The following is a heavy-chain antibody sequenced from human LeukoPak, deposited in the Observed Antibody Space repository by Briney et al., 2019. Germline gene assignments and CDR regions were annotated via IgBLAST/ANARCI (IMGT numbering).Heavy chain of an antibody. Sequence: SETLSLTCTVSGYSISSGYYWGWIRQPPGKGLEWIESIYHSGSTYYNPSLESRVTISLDTSKNQFFLKLNSVTAADTAMYYCAKSGGYGLIDYLGQGTLVTVSS. CDR1: GYSISSGYY. V-gene: IGHV4-38-2*02. CDR2: IYHSGST. CDR3: AKSGGYGLIDY. J-gene: IGHJ4*02. D-gene: IGHD6-25*01.